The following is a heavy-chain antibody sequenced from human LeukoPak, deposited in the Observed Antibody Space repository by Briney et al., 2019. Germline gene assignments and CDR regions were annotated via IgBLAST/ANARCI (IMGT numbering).Heavy chain of an antibody. J-gene: IGHJ4*02. CDR3: ATVNTLDF. CDR1: GSTFSNYA. V-gene: IGHV3-23*01. Sequence: GGSLRLSCAASGSTFSNYAMSWVRQTPGKGLEWVSGISDSGDNTYYADSVKGRFTISRDNSKNTLFLQMNSLRAEDTATYYCATVNTLDFWGQGTLVTVSS. CDR2: ISDSGDNT.